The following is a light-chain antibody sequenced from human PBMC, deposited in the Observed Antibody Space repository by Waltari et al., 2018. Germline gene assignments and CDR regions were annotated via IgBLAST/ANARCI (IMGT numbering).Light chain of an antibody. CDR1: QSVLYSSNNKTY. V-gene: IGKV4-1*01. CDR2: WAS. Sequence: DIVMTQSPDSLAVSLGERATINCTSSQSVLYSSNNKTYLAWYQQKPGQPPKLLIYWASTREYGVPDRFSGSESGTDFTHTISRLQAEDVAVYYCQQYYSTPWTFGQGTKVEIK. J-gene: IGKJ1*01. CDR3: QQYYSTPWT.